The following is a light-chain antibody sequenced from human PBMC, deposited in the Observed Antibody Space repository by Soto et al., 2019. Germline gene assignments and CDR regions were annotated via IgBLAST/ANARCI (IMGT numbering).Light chain of an antibody. CDR2: EVS. Sequence: QSVLTQPASMSGSPGQSITISCTGTSSDVGDYNYVSWYQQHPGKAPKLMIYEVSNRPSGVSDRFSGSESGNTASLTISGLQAEDEADYYCSSYKSSSSPSVFGTGTKLTVL. CDR3: SSYKSSSSPSV. V-gene: IGLV2-14*01. J-gene: IGLJ1*01. CDR1: SSDVGDYNY.